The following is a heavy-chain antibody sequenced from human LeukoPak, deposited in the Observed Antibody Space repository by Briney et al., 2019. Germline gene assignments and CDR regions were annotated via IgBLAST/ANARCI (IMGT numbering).Heavy chain of an antibody. V-gene: IGHV4-34*01. D-gene: IGHD3-22*01. CDR3: ARGSVTMIS. Sequence: SETLSLTCVVSGGSFNAYYWSWIRQPPGKGLEWIGEINHSGTTNYNPSLKSRVTMSVDTSKSQFSLNLSSVSAADTAVYYCARGSVTMISWGQGTLVTVSS. CDR1: GGSFNAYY. J-gene: IGHJ5*02. CDR2: INHSGTT.